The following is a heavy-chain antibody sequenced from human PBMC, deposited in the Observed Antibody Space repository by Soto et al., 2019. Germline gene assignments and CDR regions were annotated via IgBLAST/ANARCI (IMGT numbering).Heavy chain of an antibody. D-gene: IGHD2-21*01. CDR1: GFTFSSFG. CDR3: STYRAGHLDY. V-gene: IGHV3-33*01. Sequence: QVQLVESGGGVVQPVRSLRLSCAPSGFTFSSFGMHWVRQAPGKGLEWVAVIWYDGRNKYYADSVKGRFTISRDNSKNTLYLQMNSLRAEDMAVYYCSTYRAGHLDYWGQGTLVIVSS. CDR2: IWYDGRNK. J-gene: IGHJ4*02.